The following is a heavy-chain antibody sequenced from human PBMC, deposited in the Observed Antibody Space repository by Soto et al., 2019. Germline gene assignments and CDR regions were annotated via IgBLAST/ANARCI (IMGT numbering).Heavy chain of an antibody. V-gene: IGHV4-59*01. J-gene: IGHJ6*03. CDR1: GGSISSYY. D-gene: IGHD3-3*01. CDR3: ARGKGDFWSGYFVNYYYMDV. Sequence: SETLSLTCTVSGGSISSYYWSWIRQPPGKGLEWIGYIYYSGSTNYNPSLKSRVTISVDTSKNQFSPKLSSVTAADTAVYYCARGKGDFWSGYFVNYYYMDVWGKGTTVT. CDR2: IYYSGST.